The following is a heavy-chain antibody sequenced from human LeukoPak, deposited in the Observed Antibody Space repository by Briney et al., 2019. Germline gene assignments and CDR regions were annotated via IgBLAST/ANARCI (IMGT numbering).Heavy chain of an antibody. V-gene: IGHV4-39*01. Sequence: SETLSLTCTVSGGSISSSSYYWGWIRQPPGKGLEWIGSIYYSGSTYYNPSLKSRVNISVDTSKNQFSLKLSSVTAADTAVYYCARTQTYRRGYFDYWGQGTLVTVSS. J-gene: IGHJ4*02. CDR1: GGSISSSSYY. D-gene: IGHD3-10*01. CDR2: IYYSGST. CDR3: ARTQTYRRGYFDY.